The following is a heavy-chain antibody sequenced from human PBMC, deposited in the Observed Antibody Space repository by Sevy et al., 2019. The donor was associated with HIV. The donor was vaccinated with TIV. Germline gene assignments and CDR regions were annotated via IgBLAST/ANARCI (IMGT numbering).Heavy chain of an antibody. J-gene: IGHJ4*02. D-gene: IGHD3-22*01. V-gene: IGHV1-24*01. CDR3: ATTKDYYESYGSPFDY. Sequence: ASVKVSCKVSGSTLSRLSMHWVRQVPGKGLEWMASFDPEDGETIYARKFQGRVTMTDDTSTDTAYMELSSLRSEDTAVYYCATTKDYYESYGSPFDYWGQGTLVTVSS. CDR1: GSTLSRLS. CDR2: FDPEDGET.